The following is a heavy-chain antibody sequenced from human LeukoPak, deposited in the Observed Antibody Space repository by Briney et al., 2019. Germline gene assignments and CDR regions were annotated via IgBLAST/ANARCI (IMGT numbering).Heavy chain of an antibody. CDR3: AKEMEYSSGWDFDY. J-gene: IGHJ4*02. V-gene: IGHV3-23*01. CDR2: ISGSGGST. D-gene: IGHD6-19*01. CDR1: GFTLSSYA. Sequence: GGSLRLSRAASGFTLSSYAMSWVRQAPGKGLEWVSAISGSGGSTYYADSVKGRFTISRDNSKNTLYLQMNSLRAEDTAVYYCAKEMEYSSGWDFDYWGQGTLVTVSS.